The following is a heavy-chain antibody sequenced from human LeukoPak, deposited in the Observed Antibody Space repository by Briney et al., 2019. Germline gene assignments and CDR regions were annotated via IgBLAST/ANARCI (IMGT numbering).Heavy chain of an antibody. D-gene: IGHD3-22*01. CDR3: ARDRYYYDSSGTRWFDP. CDR1: GGSISSSSYY. Sequence: SETLSLTCTVSGGSISSSSYYWGWIRQPPGKGLEWIGSIYYSGSTYYNPSLKSRVTISVDTSKNQFSLKLSSVTAADTAVYYCARDRYYYDSSGTRWFDPWGQGTLVTVSS. CDR2: IYYSGST. J-gene: IGHJ5*02. V-gene: IGHV4-39*07.